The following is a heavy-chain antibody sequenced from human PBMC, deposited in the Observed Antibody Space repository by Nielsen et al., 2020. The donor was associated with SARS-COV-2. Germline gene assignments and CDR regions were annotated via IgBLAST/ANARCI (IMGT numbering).Heavy chain of an antibody. V-gene: IGHV4-34*01. J-gene: IGHJ2*01. D-gene: IGHD6-13*01. CDR2: INESGGT. CDR3: ARRNRLAAPGAHFDL. Sequence: SETLSLTCAVSGGSLSGHYWTWIRQSPGKGLEWIGEINESGGTNYSLSLKSRLTISVDTSKKHFSLKLASVTAADTAFYYCARRNRLAAPGAHFDLWGRDTLVTVSS. CDR1: GGSLSGHY.